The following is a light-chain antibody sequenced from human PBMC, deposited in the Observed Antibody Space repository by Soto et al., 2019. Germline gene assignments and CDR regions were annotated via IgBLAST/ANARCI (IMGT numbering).Light chain of an antibody. CDR1: QRTDSY. Sequence: PSSLSASVGDRVTITCRASQRTDSYLNWYQQKPGKAPKLLIYAAFRLQSGVPSRFTGSGSGADFTLTISSLQPEDFATYYCQQSYSAPFTFGQGTKVDIK. V-gene: IGKV1-39*01. CDR2: AAF. CDR3: QQSYSAPFT. J-gene: IGKJ2*01.